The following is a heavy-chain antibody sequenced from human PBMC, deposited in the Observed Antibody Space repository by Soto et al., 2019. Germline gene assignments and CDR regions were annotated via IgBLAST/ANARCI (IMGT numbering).Heavy chain of an antibody. D-gene: IGHD5-12*01. CDR3: AVILLTMRPPTGYNGLAV. Sequence: SETLSLTCSVSGGSISRGGYYWCCIRQHPGKGLEWIGYIYYSGSTYYNPSLKSRVTISVDTSKNQFSLKLSSVTAADTAVYYCAVILLTMRPPTGYNGLAVSGHGSTVTGFS. CDR1: GGSISRGGYY. J-gene: IGHJ6*02. CDR2: IYYSGST. V-gene: IGHV4-31*03.